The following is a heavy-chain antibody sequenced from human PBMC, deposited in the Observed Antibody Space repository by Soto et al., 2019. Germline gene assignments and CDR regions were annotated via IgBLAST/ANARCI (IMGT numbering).Heavy chain of an antibody. CDR2: IYYSGST. Sequence: SETLSLTCTVSGGSISSSGYFWGWIRQPPGKGLDWIGSIYYSGSTYYNPSLKSRVTISVDTSKNQFSLKLRSVTAADTAVYYCARVWGGAFDFWGRGTMVT. D-gene: IGHD3-10*01. J-gene: IGHJ3*01. CDR1: GGSISSSGYF. CDR3: ARVWGGAFDF. V-gene: IGHV4-39*07.